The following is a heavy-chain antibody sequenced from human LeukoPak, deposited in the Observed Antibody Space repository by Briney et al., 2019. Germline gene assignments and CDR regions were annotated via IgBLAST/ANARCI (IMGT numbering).Heavy chain of an antibody. CDR1: GFTFSSYA. J-gene: IGHJ4*02. D-gene: IGHD1-26*01. CDR2: IRDSGSST. V-gene: IGHV3-23*01. Sequence: GGSLRLSCAASGFTFSSYAMSWVRQAPGKGLEWVSAIRDSGSSTHYADSVKGQFTTSRDNSKNTLFLQMNSLRAEDTAIYYCAKYGPQDSGSSHFDYWGQGALVTVSS. CDR3: AKYGPQDSGSSHFDY.